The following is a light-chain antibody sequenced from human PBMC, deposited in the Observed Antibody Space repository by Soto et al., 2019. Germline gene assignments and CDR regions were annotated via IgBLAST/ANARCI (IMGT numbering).Light chain of an antibody. Sequence: EIVLTQSPATLSLSPGERATISCRASQSVSSSLAWYQQKPGQAPRLLIYDASSRATGIPARFSGSGSGTDFTLTISSLEPEDFAVYYCQQRSNWLTFGGGTKVEIK. CDR2: DAS. CDR3: QQRSNWLT. J-gene: IGKJ4*01. V-gene: IGKV3-11*01. CDR1: QSVSSS.